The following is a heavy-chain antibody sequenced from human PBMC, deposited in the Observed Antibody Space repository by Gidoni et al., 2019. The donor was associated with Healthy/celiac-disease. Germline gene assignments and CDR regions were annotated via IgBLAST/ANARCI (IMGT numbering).Heavy chain of an antibody. D-gene: IGHD3-3*01. CDR2: IYYSGST. Sequence: QLQLQESGPGLVKPSETLSLTCTVSGGSISSSSYYWGWIRQPPGKGLEWIGSIYYSGSTYYNPSLKSRVTISVDTSKNQFSLKLSSVTAADTAVYYCAREQLRFLEWTSNWFDPWGQGTLVTVSS. J-gene: IGHJ5*02. CDR1: GGSISSSSYY. CDR3: AREQLRFLEWTSNWFDP. V-gene: IGHV4-39*02.